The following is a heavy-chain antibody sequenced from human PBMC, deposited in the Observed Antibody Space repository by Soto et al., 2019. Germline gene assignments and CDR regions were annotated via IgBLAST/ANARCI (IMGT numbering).Heavy chain of an antibody. CDR1: GGSISSGGYS. V-gene: IGHV4-31*03. CDR2: IPYNGNT. D-gene: IGHD2-15*01. J-gene: IGHJ4*02. CDR3: ARRCSGGSCLDY. Sequence: QVQLQESGPGLVKPSQTLSLTCTVSGGSISSGGYSWSWIRQHPGKGLEWIGYIPYNGNTYYNPSLKRRATMSADTSTNQFSLKPSSVTVADTAVYYCARRCSGGSCLDYWGQGTLVTVSS.